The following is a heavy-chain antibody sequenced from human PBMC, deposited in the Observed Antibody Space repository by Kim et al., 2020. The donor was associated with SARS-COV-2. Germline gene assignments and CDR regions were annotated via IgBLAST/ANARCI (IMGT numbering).Heavy chain of an antibody. CDR1: GFTFSSYG. V-gene: IGHV3-23*01. D-gene: IGHD3-10*01. CDR2: IISSGGRT. CDR3: ANFGSGSKGGPTRT. J-gene: IGHJ4*02. Sequence: GGSLRLSCAASGFTFSSYGMTWVRQAPGKGLEWVSSIISSGGRTSYADSVKGRFTISRDNSKNTLYLQMNSLRAEDTAVYYCANFGSGSKGGPTRTWGQGTLVTVSS.